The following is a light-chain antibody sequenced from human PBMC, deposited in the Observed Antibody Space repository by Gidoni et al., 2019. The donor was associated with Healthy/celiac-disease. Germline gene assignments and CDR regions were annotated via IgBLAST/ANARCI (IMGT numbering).Light chain of an antibody. Sequence: DIQMTQSPSSLSASVGDRVTITCQASHDISNYLNWYQQKPGKAPKLLIYDASNLETGVPARFSGSGSVTDFTFTISSLQPEDIATYYCQQYDNLPITFGQGTRLEIK. V-gene: IGKV1-33*01. CDR1: HDISNY. CDR3: QQYDNLPIT. CDR2: DAS. J-gene: IGKJ5*01.